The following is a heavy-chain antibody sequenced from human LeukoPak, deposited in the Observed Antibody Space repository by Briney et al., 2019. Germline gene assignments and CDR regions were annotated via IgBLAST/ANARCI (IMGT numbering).Heavy chain of an antibody. J-gene: IGHJ4*02. CDR1: GYTFTSYD. V-gene: IGHV1-8*01. CDR2: VNPNSGHT. Sequence: GASVKVSCKASGYTFTSYDINWVRQATGQGLEWMGWVNPNSGHTGDAQKFQGRVTMTRNTSISTAYMDLSSLRSEDTAVYYCARGAPGSYCSGGSCPYFDYWGQGTLVSVSS. D-gene: IGHD2-15*01. CDR3: ARGAPGSYCSGGSCPYFDY.